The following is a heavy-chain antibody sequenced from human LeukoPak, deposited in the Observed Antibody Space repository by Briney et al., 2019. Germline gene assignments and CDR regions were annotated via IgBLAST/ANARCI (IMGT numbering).Heavy chain of an antibody. CDR3: ARDSIWGSGTYGFDY. CDR1: GYTFTSYL. J-gene: IGHJ4*02. Sequence: ASVKVSCKASGYTFTSYLIHWVRQAPGQRLEWMGWINVGNDNAKYSQNFQGRVTITRDTSASTAYMELSSLRSEDTAVYYCARDSIWGSGTYGFDYWGQGALVTVSS. D-gene: IGHD1-26*01. V-gene: IGHV1-3*01. CDR2: INVGNDNA.